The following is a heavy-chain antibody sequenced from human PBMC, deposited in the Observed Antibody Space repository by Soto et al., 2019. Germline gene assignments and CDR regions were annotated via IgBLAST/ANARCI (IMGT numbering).Heavy chain of an antibody. CDR3: ARGRYGDY. D-gene: IGHD1-1*01. V-gene: IGHV1-18*01. J-gene: IGHJ4*02. Sequence: QVHLVQSGAEVKKPGASVKVACKASGYTFTSYGITWVRQAPGQGLEWMGWISAHNGNTDYAQKLQGRVIVTRDTSTSTAYMELRSLRSDDTAVYYCARGRYGDYWGQGALVTVSS. CDR2: ISAHNGNT. CDR1: GYTFTSYG.